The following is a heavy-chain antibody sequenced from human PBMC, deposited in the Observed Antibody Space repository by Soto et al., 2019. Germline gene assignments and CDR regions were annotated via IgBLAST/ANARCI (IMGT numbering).Heavy chain of an antibody. V-gene: IGHV5-51*01. CDR3: ARLHGDYFSYYYSMDV. Sequence: GESLKISCKGSGYSFTSYWIGWVRQMPGKGLEWMGIIYPGDSDTRYSPSFQGQVTISADKSISTAYLQWGSLKASDTAMYYCARLHGDYFSYYYSMDVWGKGTTVTVAS. J-gene: IGHJ6*03. CDR1: GYSFTSYW. D-gene: IGHD4-17*01. CDR2: IYPGDSDT.